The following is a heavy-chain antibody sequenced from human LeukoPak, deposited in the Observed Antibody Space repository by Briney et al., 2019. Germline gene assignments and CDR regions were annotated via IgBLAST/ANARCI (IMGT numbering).Heavy chain of an antibody. V-gene: IGHV4-39*01. CDR1: GGSISSSSYY. CDR2: IYYSGST. J-gene: IGHJ4*02. Sequence: SKTLSLTCTVSGGSISSSSYYWGWIRQPPGKGLEWIGSIYYSGSTYYNPSLKSRVTISVDTSKNQFSLKLSSVTAADTAVYYCARRGTGYSSSWGIDYWGQGTLVTVSS. CDR3: ARRGTGYSSSWGIDY. D-gene: IGHD6-13*01.